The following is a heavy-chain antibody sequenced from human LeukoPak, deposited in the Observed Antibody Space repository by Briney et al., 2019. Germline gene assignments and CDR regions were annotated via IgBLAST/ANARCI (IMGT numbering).Heavy chain of an antibody. CDR3: ARGPYCSSTSCHKRGIDY. CDR2: INHSGST. Sequence: PSETLSLACTVSGGSISSSSYYWSWIRQPPGKGLEWIGEINHSGSTNYNPSLKSRVTISVDTSKNQFSLKLSSVTAADTAVYYCARGPYCSSTSCHKRGIDYWGQGTLVTVSS. CDR1: GGSISSSSYY. D-gene: IGHD2-2*01. J-gene: IGHJ4*02. V-gene: IGHV4-39*07.